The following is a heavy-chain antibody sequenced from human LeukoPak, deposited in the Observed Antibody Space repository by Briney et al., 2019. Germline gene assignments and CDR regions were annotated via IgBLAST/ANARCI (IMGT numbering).Heavy chain of an antibody. J-gene: IGHJ4*02. D-gene: IGHD5-18*01. CDR3: ASRYSYGYNVFDY. CDR2: ISSSSSTI. CDR1: GFTFSSYS. V-gene: IGHV3-48*01. Sequence: GGSLRLSCAASGFTFSSYSMNWVRQAPGKGLEWVSYISSSSSTIYYADSVKGRFTISRDNAKNSLYLQMNSLRAEDTAVYYCASRYSYGYNVFDYWGQGTLVTVSS.